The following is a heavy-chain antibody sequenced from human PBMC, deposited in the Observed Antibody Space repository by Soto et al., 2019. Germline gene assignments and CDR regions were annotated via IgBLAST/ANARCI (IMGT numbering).Heavy chain of an antibody. J-gene: IGHJ4*02. CDR3: TRDGTLYDSSAYYYLY. CDR2: IIPMIAKA. CDR1: GGTFSRYG. D-gene: IGHD3-22*01. V-gene: IGHV1-69*13. Sequence: WASVKVSCKAAGGTFSRYGISWVRQAPGQGLEWMGGIIPMIAKANYAQKFQDRVTITADESTGTAYMELRSLRFEDTAVYYCTRDGTLYDSSAYYYLYWGQGTLVTVSS.